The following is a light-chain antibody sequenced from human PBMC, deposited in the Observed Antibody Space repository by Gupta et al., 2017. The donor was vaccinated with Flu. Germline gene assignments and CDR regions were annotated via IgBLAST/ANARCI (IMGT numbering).Light chain of an antibody. CDR1: NSDVGGYNY. CDR2: DVS. J-gene: IGLJ1*01. V-gene: IGLV2-11*01. Sequence: QSALTKPRSVSGSPGQSVTISCTGTNSDVGGYNYVSWYQQHPGKAPKLMIYDVSERPSGVPDRFSGSQSGNTASLTISGLQTEDEADYYCCSYAGGYSYVFGPGTKVTVL. CDR3: CSYAGGYSYV.